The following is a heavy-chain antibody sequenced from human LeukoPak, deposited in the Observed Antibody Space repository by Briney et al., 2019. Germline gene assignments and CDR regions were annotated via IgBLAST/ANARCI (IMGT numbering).Heavy chain of an antibody. D-gene: IGHD3-9*01. CDR3: ARDPHNYDILTEPGWFDP. CDR2: INHSGST. J-gene: IGHJ5*02. CDR1: GGSFSGDY. Sequence: PSETLSLTSAVYGGSFSGDYWSWIRQPPGNGLEWIGEINHSGSTNYNTPLKSRVTISVDTSKNQFSPKLSSVTAADTAVYYCARDPHNYDILTEPGWFDPWGQGALVTVSS. V-gene: IGHV4-34*01.